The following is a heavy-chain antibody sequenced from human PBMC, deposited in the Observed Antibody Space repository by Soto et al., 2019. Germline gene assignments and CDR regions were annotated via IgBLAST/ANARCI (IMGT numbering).Heavy chain of an antibody. CDR2: INAGNGNT. D-gene: IGHD6-13*01. V-gene: IGHV1-3*01. Sequence: ASVKVSCKASGYTFTSYAMHWVRQAPGQRLEWMGWINAGNGNTKYSQKFRGRVTITRDTSASTAYMELSSLRSEDTAVYYCARDRRGRQQLSPWGQGTLVTVSS. CDR3: ARDRRGRQQLSP. J-gene: IGHJ5*02. CDR1: GYTFTSYA.